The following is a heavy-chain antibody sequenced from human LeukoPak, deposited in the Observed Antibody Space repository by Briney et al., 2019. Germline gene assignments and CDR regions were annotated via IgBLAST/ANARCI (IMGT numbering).Heavy chain of an antibody. V-gene: IGHV3-21*01. CDR3: ASGFPHRDYYESSGYYLFVY. CDR2: ISSSSRYI. D-gene: IGHD3-22*01. CDR1: GLPFSSYS. Sequence: PGGSLRLSCAASGLPFSSYSMKWLRQAPGKGLEWVSSISSSSRYIYYADSVKGRFTISRDHAKNSLYLQMNSLRADDTAVYYCASGFPHRDYYESSGYYLFVYWGEGALVTVSS. J-gene: IGHJ4*02.